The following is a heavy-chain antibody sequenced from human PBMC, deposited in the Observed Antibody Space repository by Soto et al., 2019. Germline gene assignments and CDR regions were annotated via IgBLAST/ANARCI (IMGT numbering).Heavy chain of an antibody. D-gene: IGHD2-15*01. CDR1: GFTFSSYG. V-gene: IGHV3-33*01. CDR2: IWYDGSNK. CDR3: ARDCSGGSCYAFDI. Sequence: QVQLVESGGGVVQPGRSLRLSCAASGFTFSSYGMHWVRQAPGKGLVWAAVIWYDGSNKYYADSVKGRFTISRDNSKNTLYLQMNSLRAEDTDVYYCARDCSGGSCYAFDIWGQGTMVTVSS. J-gene: IGHJ3*02.